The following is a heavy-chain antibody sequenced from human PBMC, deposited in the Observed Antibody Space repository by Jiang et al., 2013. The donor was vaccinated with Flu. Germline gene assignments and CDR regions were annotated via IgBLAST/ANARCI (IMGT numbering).Heavy chain of an antibody. CDR1: GYSISSGYY. J-gene: IGHJ5*02. V-gene: IGHV4-38-2*01. D-gene: IGHD3-9*01. Sequence: ETLSLTCAVSGYSISSGYYWGWIRQPPGKGLECIGSMHYSGSTYYNPSLKSRVTISVDTSKNQFSLKLSSVTAADTAVYYCARRRYLTGYYSWFDPWGQGTLVTVSS. CDR3: ARRRYLTGYYSWFDP. CDR2: MHYSGST.